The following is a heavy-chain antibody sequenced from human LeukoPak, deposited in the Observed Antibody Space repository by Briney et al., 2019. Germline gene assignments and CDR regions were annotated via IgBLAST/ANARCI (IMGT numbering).Heavy chain of an antibody. CDR1: GFTFGRHS. D-gene: IGHD3-22*01. J-gene: IGHJ3*02. CDR2: ISGAGRYI. CDR3: ARDEADYYDSSGFFFDAFDI. Sequence: TSGGSLRLSCAASGFTFGRHSLNWVRQAPGKGLEWVSSISGAGRYIFYADSVKGRFTISRDNAKNSVYLHMNTLRAEDTALYYCARDEADYYDSSGFFFDAFDIWGQGTGVTVSS. V-gene: IGHV3-21*01.